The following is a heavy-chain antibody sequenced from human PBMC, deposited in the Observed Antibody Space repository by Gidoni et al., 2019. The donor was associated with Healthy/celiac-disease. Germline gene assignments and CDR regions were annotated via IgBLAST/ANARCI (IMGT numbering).Heavy chain of an antibody. V-gene: IGHV3-21*01. J-gene: IGHJ3*02. CDR2: ISSSSSYV. D-gene: IGHD6-6*01. CDR1: GFTFRRHS. CDR3: ARAYSSSSTLHHDAFDI. Sequence: EVQLVEYGGGLVNPGGSLSLSWSASGFTFRRHSMNWVRQAPGKGLEWVSSISSSSSYVDYADSVKGRFTISRDNAKNSLYRQMNSLRAEDTSVYYCARAYSSSSTLHHDAFDIWGQGTMVTVSS.